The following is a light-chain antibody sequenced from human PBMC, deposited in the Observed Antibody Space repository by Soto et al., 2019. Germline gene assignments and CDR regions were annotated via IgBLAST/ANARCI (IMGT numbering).Light chain of an antibody. Sequence: QSVLPQPPSVSGAPGQRVTISCTGSSSNIGAGYDVHWYQQLPGTAPKLLIYGNSNRPSGVPDRFSGSKSGTSASLAITGLQAEDEADYYCQSYDSSLSGWVFGGGTTLTVL. V-gene: IGLV1-40*01. CDR1: SSNIGAGYD. CDR3: QSYDSSLSGWV. J-gene: IGLJ3*02. CDR2: GNS.